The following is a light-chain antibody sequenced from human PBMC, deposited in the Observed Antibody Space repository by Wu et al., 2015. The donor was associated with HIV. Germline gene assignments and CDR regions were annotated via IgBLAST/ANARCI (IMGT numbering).Light chain of an antibody. J-gene: IGKJ3*01. CDR2: AAS. CDR1: QDISTY. CDR3: QQLHSYPFT. V-gene: IGKV1-9*01. Sequence: DIQLTQSPSFLSASVGDRVTITCRTSQDISTYLAWYEQRPGKAPKLLIYAASTLQSGVPSRFSGSGSGTEFTLTVSSLQPEDFATYYRQQLHSYPFTFGPGTKVDIK.